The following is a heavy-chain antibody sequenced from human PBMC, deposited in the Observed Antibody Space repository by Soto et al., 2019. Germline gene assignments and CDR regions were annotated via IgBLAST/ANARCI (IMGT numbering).Heavy chain of an antibody. CDR2: IIPIFGTA. CDR3: ARVTSGYYQPFDY. V-gene: IGHV1-69*13. J-gene: IGHJ4*02. D-gene: IGHD3-22*01. Sequence: SVKVSCKASGGTFSSYAISWVRQAPGQGLEWMGGIIPIFGTANYAQKFQGRVTITADESTSTAYMELSSLRSEDTAVYYCARVTSGYYQPFDYWGQGTLVTVSS. CDR1: GGTFSSYA.